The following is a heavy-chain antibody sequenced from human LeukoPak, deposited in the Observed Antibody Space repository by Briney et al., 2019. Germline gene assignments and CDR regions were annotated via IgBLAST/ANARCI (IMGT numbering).Heavy chain of an antibody. V-gene: IGHV3-30-3*01. Sequence: GGSLRLSCAVSGFTFSSYAMHWVRQAPGKGLEWVAVISYDGGNKYYADSVKGRFTISRDNSKNTLYLQMNSLRAEDTAVYYCARAPSGQYYYGMDVWGQGTTVTVSS. CDR2: ISYDGGNK. CDR1: GFTFSSYA. CDR3: ARAPSGQYYYGMDV. J-gene: IGHJ6*02. D-gene: IGHD4-11*01.